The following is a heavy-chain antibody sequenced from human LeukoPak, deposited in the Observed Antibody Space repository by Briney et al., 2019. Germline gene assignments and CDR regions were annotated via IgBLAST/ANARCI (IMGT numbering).Heavy chain of an antibody. CDR2: INPNSGGT. V-gene: IGHV1-2*02. CDR1: GYTFTSYG. D-gene: IGHD3-10*01. J-gene: IGHJ4*02. CDR3: ARAGNYYGSGSYYCLGY. Sequence: ASVKVSCKAAGYTFTSYGINWVRQAPGQGLEWMGWINPNSGGTNYAQKFQGRVTMTRDTSISTAYMELSRLRSDDTAVYYCARAGNYYGSGSYYCLGYWGQGTLVTVSS.